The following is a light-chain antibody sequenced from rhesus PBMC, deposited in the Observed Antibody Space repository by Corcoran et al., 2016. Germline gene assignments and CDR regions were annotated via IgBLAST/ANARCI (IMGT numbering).Light chain of an antibody. CDR1: QSISSW. CDR3: QQYSSSPPWT. J-gene: IGKJ1*01. V-gene: IGKV1-22*01. CDR2: KAA. Sequence: DIQMTQSPSSLSASVGDTVTITCRASQSISSWLAWYQQKPGKAPKLRIYKAARLQSGVPSRFSGSGSGTAVTLTISSLQSEDFATYYCQQYSSSPPWTFGQGTKVEIK.